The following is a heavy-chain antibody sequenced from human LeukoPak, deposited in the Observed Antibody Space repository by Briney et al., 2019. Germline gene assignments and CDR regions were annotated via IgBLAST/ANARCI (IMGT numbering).Heavy chain of an antibody. J-gene: IGHJ6*02. Sequence: PGGSLRLSCAASGLTFSSYWMHWVRQAPGKGLVWVSRINSDGSSTSYADSVKGRFTISRDNAKNTLYLQMNSLRAEDTAVYYCAREYYYDSSGYYTGYYYYGMDVWGQGTTVTVSS. CDR3: AREYYYDSSGYYTGYYYYGMDV. V-gene: IGHV3-74*01. D-gene: IGHD3-22*01. CDR1: GLTFSSYW. CDR2: INSDGSST.